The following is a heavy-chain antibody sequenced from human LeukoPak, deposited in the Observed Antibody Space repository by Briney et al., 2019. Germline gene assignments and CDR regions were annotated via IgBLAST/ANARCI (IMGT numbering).Heavy chain of an antibody. Sequence: PSETLSLTCTVSSGSISSYYWSWIRQPPGKGLEWIGYIYYSGSTNYNPSLKSRVTISVDTSKNQFSLKLSSVTAADTAVYYCARDLAGSGLDYWGQGTLVTVSS. CDR2: IYYSGST. CDR1: SGSISSYY. V-gene: IGHV4-59*12. J-gene: IGHJ4*02. CDR3: ARDLAGSGLDY. D-gene: IGHD6-13*01.